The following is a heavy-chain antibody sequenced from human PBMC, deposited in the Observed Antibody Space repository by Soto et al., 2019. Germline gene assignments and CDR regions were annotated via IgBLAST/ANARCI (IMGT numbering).Heavy chain of an antibody. CDR1: GGSISSGGYY. CDR2: IYYSGST. J-gene: IGHJ5*02. D-gene: IGHD2-2*01. CDR3: ARYGADCSSTSCYGYWFDP. V-gene: IGHV4-31*03. Sequence: KSSETLSLTCTVSGGSISSGGYYWSWIRQHPGKGLVWIGYIYYSGSTYYNPSLKSRVTISVDTSKNQFSLKLSSVTAADTAVYYCARYGADCSSTSCYGYWFDPWGQGTLVTVSS.